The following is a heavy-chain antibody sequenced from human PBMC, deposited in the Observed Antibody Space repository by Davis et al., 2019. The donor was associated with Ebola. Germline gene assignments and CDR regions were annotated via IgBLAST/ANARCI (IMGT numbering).Heavy chain of an antibody. J-gene: IGHJ6*02. Sequence: ASVKVSCKASGYTFTSYAMNWVRQDPGQGLVWLGWINTNTGNPTYAQGFTGRFVFSLDTSVSTACLQISSLKAEDTAVYYCARGNSIGDVWGQGTTVTVSS. V-gene: IGHV7-4-1*02. CDR2: INTNTGNP. CDR1: GYTFTSYA. D-gene: IGHD1-7*01. CDR3: ARGNSIGDV.